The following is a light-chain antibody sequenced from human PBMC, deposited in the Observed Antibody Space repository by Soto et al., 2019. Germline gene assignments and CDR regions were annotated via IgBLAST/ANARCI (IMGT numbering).Light chain of an antibody. CDR1: QSIRKN. CDR2: GAS. CDR3: QQYNNWSVT. V-gene: IGKV3D-15*01. J-gene: IGKJ1*01. Sequence: EIVLTQSPGTLSLSPGERATLSCRASQSIRKNLGWYQHKPGQAPRLLIYGASTRATGVPARFSGGGSGTEFTLTISSLQSEDFAVYYCQQYNNWSVTFGQGTKVDIK.